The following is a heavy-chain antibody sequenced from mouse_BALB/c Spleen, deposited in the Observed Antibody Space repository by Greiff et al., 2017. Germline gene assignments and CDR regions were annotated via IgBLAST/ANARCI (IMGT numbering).Heavy chain of an antibody. Sequence: QVQLQQPGAELVKPGASVKLSCKASGYTFTSYWMHWVKQRPGQGLEWIGEINPSNGRTNYNEKFTSKATLTVDKSSSTAYMQLSSLSSEDSAVYYWAREKYDYWGQGTTLTVSS. CDR1: GYTFTSYW. V-gene: IGHV1S81*02. CDR2: INPSNGRT. D-gene: IGHD1-3*01. CDR3: AREKYDY. J-gene: IGHJ2*01.